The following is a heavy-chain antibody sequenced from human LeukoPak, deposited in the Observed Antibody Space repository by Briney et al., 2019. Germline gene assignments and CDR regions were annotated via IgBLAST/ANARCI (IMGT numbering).Heavy chain of an antibody. V-gene: IGHV3-23*01. CDR2: ISGSGGET. CDR3: AKEYNSRGYFDY. CDR1: GFTFTTFA. J-gene: IGHJ4*02. Sequence: GGSLRLSCAASGFTFTTFAMRWLRQAPGKGLEWVSAISGSGGETYYADSVKGRFTISRDNSKNTLYLQKNSLSAEDTAVYYCAKEYNSRGYFDYWGQGTLVTVSS. D-gene: IGHD3-22*01.